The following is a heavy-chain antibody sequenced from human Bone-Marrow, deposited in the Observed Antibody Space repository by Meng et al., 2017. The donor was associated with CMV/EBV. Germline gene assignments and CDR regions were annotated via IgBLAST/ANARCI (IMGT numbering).Heavy chain of an antibody. CDR2: ISYDGSNK. Sequence: GESLKISCAASGFTFSSYAMHWVRQAPGKGPEWVAVISYDGSNKYYADSVKGRFTISRDNSKNTLYLQMNSLRAEDTAVYYCARAPRAARSSYYFDYWGQGTLVTVSS. CDR3: ARAPRAARSSYYFDY. V-gene: IGHV3-30*04. D-gene: IGHD6-6*01. CDR1: GFTFSSYA. J-gene: IGHJ4*02.